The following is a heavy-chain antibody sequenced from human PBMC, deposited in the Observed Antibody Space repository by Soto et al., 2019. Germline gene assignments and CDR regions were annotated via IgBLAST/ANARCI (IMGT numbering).Heavy chain of an antibody. J-gene: IGHJ4*02. CDR1: GASISSYY. CDR3: ASSSGYLGYFDY. V-gene: IGHV4-59*01. CDR2: IYYSGST. Sequence: QVQLQESGPGLVKPSETLSLTCTVSGASISSYYWSWIRQPPGKGLEWIGYIYYSGSTYYNPSLTSRITISVDTSKNQFSLKLSSVTAADTAVYYCASSSGYLGYFDYWGQGPLVTVSS. D-gene: IGHD5-12*01.